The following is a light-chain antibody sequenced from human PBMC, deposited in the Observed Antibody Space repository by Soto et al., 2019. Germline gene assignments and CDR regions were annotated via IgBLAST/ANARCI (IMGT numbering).Light chain of an antibody. V-gene: IGLV2-8*01. Sequence: SIFRDGTSSDIGAYDYVSWYQQHPGRAPKLLIYEVSERPSGVPDRFSGSKSGNTASLTVSGLRAEDEADYYCNSYAGSDNFVVFGTGTKVTVL. CDR2: EVS. J-gene: IGLJ1*01. CDR1: SSDIGAYDY. CDR3: NSYAGSDNFVV.